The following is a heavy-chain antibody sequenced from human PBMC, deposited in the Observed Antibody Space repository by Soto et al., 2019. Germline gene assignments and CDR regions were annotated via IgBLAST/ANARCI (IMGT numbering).Heavy chain of an antibody. Sequence: QVQLGQSGAEVKKPGASVKVYCKASGYTFTSDGISCGRQAPGPGLEWMGGISAYNGNTHYAQKLQGRVTMTTDTSTIPAYMALRSLRSDDTAVYYCASLYSSSSHDSFDIWGQGTIVTVSS. J-gene: IGHJ3*02. CDR2: ISAYNGNT. D-gene: IGHD6-6*01. CDR3: ASLYSSSSHDSFDI. V-gene: IGHV1-18*01. CDR1: GYTFTSDG.